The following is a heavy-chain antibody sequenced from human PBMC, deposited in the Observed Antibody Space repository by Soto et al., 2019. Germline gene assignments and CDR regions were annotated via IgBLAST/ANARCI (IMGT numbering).Heavy chain of an antibody. D-gene: IGHD3-10*01. CDR1: GCSLINSVLV. CDR3: VHRRRDSGPNGDY. V-gene: IGHV2-5*02. J-gene: IGHJ4*02. CDR2: IYWDDDK. Sequence: SGHTMVNPTHTLTLTCTFSGCSLINSVLVVCCIRQPPGKALEWLALIYWDDDKRYSPSLRNRLTVTKDETKNQVVLTMTDMDPVDTATYYCVHRRRDSGPNGDYWGPGILVT.